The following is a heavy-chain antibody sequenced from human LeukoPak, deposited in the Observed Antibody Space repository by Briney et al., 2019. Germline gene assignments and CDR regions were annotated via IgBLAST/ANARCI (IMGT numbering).Heavy chain of an antibody. D-gene: IGHD4-23*01. Sequence: SETLSLTCTVSGGSISSYYWSWIRQPPGKGLEWIGYIYYSGSTNYNPSLKSRVTISVDTSKNQFSLKLSSVTAAGTAVYYCARASYGGYFDYWGQGTLVTVSS. CDR1: GGSISSYY. CDR2: IYYSGST. J-gene: IGHJ4*02. V-gene: IGHV4-59*01. CDR3: ARASYGGYFDY.